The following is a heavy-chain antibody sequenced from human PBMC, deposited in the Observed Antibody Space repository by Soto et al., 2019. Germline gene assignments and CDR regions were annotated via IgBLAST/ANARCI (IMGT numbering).Heavy chain of an antibody. CDR1: GYTFTSYD. D-gene: IGHD3-3*01. V-gene: IGHV1-8*01. CDR2: MNPNSGNT. Sequence: QVQLVQSGAEGKKPGASVKVSCKASGYTFTSYDINWVRQATGQGLEWMGWMNPNSGNTGYAQKFQGRVTMTRNTSIRTAYMELSSLRSEDTAVYYCASVLRFLEWLPDYWGQGTLVTVSS. CDR3: ASVLRFLEWLPDY. J-gene: IGHJ4*02.